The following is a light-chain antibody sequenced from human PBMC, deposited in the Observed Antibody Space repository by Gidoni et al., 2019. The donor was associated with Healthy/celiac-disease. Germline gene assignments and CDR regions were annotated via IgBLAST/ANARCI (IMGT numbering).Light chain of an antibody. Sequence: DIVMTQSPDPLAVFLGERATINCKSSQSVLYSSNNKNYLAWYPQKPGQPPKLLIYWASTRESGVPDRFSGSGSGTDFTLTISSLQAEDVAVYYCQQYYSTPLTFGGGTKVEIK. V-gene: IGKV4-1*01. CDR2: WAS. CDR1: QSVLYSSNNKNY. J-gene: IGKJ4*01. CDR3: QQYYSTPLT.